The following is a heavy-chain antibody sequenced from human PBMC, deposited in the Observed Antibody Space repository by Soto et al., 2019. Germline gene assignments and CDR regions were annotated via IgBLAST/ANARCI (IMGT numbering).Heavy chain of an antibody. J-gene: IGHJ4*02. CDR1: GGTFSSYA. Sequence: EASVKVSCKASGGTFSSYAISWVRQAPGQGLEWMGGIIPIFGTANYAQKFQGRVTITADESTSTAYMELSSLRSEDTAVYYCARGPGGPDGPGDYWGQGTLVTVSS. V-gene: IGHV1-69*13. CDR3: ARGPGGPDGPGDY. D-gene: IGHD2-15*01. CDR2: IIPIFGTA.